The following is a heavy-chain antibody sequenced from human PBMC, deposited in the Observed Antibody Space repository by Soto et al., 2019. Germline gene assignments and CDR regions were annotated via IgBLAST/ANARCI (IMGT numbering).Heavy chain of an antibody. D-gene: IGHD2-8*01. CDR1: GYTLPNYS. J-gene: IGHJ4*02. CDR3: TRDLNGGNPFDY. CDR2: INPGSGYT. V-gene: IGHV1-3*01. Sequence: QVQFVQSGAEVKKPGASVRLSCKPSGYTLPNYSIQWVRQAAGQGLQWLGWINPGSGYTEYSQRFPGRVTLSRDNSASTFYMDLTSLTSEDTAVYFCTRDLNGGNPFDYWGQGTLVTVSS.